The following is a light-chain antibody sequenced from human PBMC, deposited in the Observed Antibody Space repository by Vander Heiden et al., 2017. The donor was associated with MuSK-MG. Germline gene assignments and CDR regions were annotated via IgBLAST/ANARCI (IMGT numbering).Light chain of an antibody. CDR2: AAS. CDR3: QQSYSTPRT. J-gene: IGKJ2*01. Sequence: DIQMTQSPSSLSASVGDRVTITCRASQSISSYLNWYQQKPGKAPKLLIYAASSLQSGVPSRFFNSGSGTDFTLTISSLQPEDFATYYCQQSYSTPRTFGQGTKLEIK. CDR1: QSISSY. V-gene: IGKV1-39*01.